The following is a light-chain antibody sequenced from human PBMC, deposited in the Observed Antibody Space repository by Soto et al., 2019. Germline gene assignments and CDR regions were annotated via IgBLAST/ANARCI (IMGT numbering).Light chain of an antibody. CDR1: RSDVGGYNY. CDR2: DAS. V-gene: IGLV2-14*01. CDR3: NSYTNSSTPLYV. Sequence: QSVLTQPASVSGSPGQSITISCTGTRSDVGGYNYVSWYQQHPGKAPKLMIYDASNRPSGVSNRFSGSESGNTASLTISGLQDEDEADYYCNSYTNSSTPLYVFGTGTKVTVL. J-gene: IGLJ1*01.